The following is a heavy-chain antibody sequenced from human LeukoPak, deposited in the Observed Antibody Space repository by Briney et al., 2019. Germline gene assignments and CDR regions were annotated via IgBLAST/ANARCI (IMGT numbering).Heavy chain of an antibody. V-gene: IGHV3-23*01. J-gene: IGHJ4*02. CDR3: AKGIHYDILTGLSDY. CDR1: GFTFSSYA. CDR2: ISGSGGST. D-gene: IGHD3-9*01. Sequence: GGSLRLSCAASGFTFSSYAMSWVRQAPGKGLEWVSAISGSGGSTYYADSVKGRFTISRDNSKNTLYLQMNSLRAGDTAVYYCAKGIHYDILTGLSDYWGQGTLVTVSS.